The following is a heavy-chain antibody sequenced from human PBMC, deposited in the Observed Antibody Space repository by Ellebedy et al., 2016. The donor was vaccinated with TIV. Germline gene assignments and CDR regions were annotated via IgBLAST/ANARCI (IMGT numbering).Heavy chain of an antibody. CDR3: ARVGNYYGGNPSYYFDY. J-gene: IGHJ4*02. V-gene: IGHV1-69*10. D-gene: IGHD4-23*01. Sequence: AASVKVSCKASGGTFSSYGISWVRQAPGQGLEWMGGIIPILGKANYAQKFQGRVTITADESTYTAYMERSSLRSEDTAVYYCARVGNYYGGNPSYYFDYWGQGTLVTVSS. CDR1: GGTFSSYG. CDR2: IIPILGKA.